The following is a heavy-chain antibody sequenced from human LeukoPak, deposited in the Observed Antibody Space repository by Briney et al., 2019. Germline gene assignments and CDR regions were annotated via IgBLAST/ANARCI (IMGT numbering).Heavy chain of an antibody. CDR3: AREYGGNSFGEFSFDY. J-gene: IGHJ4*02. V-gene: IGHV5-51*01. D-gene: IGHD4-23*01. CDR2: MYSGDSDT. Sequence: GVSLNISCQGFGYSFTSYWIGWVRQVPAQGLGWMGIMYSGDSDTRYSPSFQGQVTISADKSISTAYLQWSSLKASDTAMYYCAREYGGNSFGEFSFDYWGQGTLVTVSS. CDR1: GYSFTSYW.